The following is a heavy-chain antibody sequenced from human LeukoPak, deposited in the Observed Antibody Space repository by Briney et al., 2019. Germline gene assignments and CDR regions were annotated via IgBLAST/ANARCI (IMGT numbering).Heavy chain of an antibody. D-gene: IGHD3-22*01. CDR1: GGTFTSYA. CDR3: VRVTTYSNWFDP. Sequence: SVKVSCKASGGTFTSYAVSWVRQAPGQGLEWRGGIIPIFGTTNYAQKFQGRVRITTDESTTTVYMELSSLRSEDTAVYYCVRVTTYSNWFDPWGQGTLVTVSS. J-gene: IGHJ5*02. CDR2: IIPIFGTT. V-gene: IGHV1-69*05.